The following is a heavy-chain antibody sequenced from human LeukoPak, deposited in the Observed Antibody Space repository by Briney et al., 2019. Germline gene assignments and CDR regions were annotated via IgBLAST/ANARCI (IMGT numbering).Heavy chain of an antibody. CDR1: GFTFSSYS. CDR3: ARTPPTIFGHFDL. CDR2: INSSGST. D-gene: IGHD3-9*01. V-gene: IGHV4-4*08. J-gene: IGHJ2*01. Sequence: GSLRLSCAASGFTFSSYSMNWVRQAPGKGLEWIGRINSSGSTNYNPSLKNRVTISVDTSKNQFYLKMNSMTAADTAVYYCARTPPTIFGHFDLCGRGTLVTVSS.